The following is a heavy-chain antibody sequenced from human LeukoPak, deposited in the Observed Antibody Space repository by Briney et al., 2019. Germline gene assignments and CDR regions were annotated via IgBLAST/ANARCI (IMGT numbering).Heavy chain of an antibody. V-gene: IGHV3-74*01. D-gene: IGHD3-10*01. Sequence: GGSLRLSCAASGFTFSRHWMHWVRQAPGKGLVWVSRINSDGSSTSYADSVKGRFTISRDNAKNTLYLQMNSRRAEDTAVYYCARGPPYGSGSYYPGDYWGQGTLVTVSS. CDR3: ARGPPYGSGSYYPGDY. J-gene: IGHJ4*02. CDR1: GFTFSRHW. CDR2: INSDGSST.